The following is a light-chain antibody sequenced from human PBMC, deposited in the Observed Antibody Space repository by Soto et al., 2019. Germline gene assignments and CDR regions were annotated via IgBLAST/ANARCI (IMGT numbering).Light chain of an antibody. J-gene: IGLJ2*01. CDR2: SNS. CDR1: SSNIGSNT. V-gene: IGLV1-44*01. Sequence: QSVLTQPPSASGTPGQTVIISCSGSSSNIGSNTVNWYQQLPGTAPKLLIFSNSQRPSGVPDRFSGSRSGTSASLRITGVQSEDEAHYYCAAWDDGLNALVFGGGTKLTVL. CDR3: AAWDDGLNALV.